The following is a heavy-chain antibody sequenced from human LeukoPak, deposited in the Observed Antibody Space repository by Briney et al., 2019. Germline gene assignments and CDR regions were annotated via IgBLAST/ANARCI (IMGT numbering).Heavy chain of an antibody. D-gene: IGHD6-19*01. CDR2: INHSGST. CDR1: GGSFSGCY. Sequence: PSETLSLTCAVYGGSFSGCYWSWLRQPPGKGLEWIGEINHSGSTNYNPSLKSRVTISVDTSKNQFSLELGSVTAADTAVYYCARGRYSSGWYGAYYFDYWGQGTLVTVSS. J-gene: IGHJ4*02. V-gene: IGHV4-34*01. CDR3: ARGRYSSGWYGAYYFDY.